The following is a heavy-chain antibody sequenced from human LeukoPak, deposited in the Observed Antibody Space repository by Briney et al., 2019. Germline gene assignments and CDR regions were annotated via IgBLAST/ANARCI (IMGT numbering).Heavy chain of an antibody. Sequence: GESLKISCKGSGYSFTSYWNGWVRQMPGKGLEWMGIIYPGDSDTRYSPSFQGQVTISADKSISTAYLQWSSLKASDTAMYYCASRLGYCSGGSCTGMYFDYWGQGTLVTVSS. CDR3: ASRLGYCSGGSCTGMYFDY. CDR2: IYPGDSDT. D-gene: IGHD2-15*01. CDR1: GYSFTSYW. V-gene: IGHV5-51*01. J-gene: IGHJ4*02.